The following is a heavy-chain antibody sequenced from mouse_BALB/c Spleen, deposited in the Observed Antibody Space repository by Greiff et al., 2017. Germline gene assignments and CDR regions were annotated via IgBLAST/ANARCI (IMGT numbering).Heavy chain of an antibody. CDR3: AKKEGPDYGHYYYAMDY. J-gene: IGHJ4*01. CDR2: IWSGGST. Sequence: QVQLQQSGPSLVQPSQSLSITCTVSGFSLTSYGVHWVRQSPGKGLEWLGVIWSGGSTDYNAAFMSRLSITKDNSKSQVFFKMNSLQADDTAIYYCAKKEGPDYGHYYYAMDYWGQGTSGTVSS. V-gene: IGHV2-5-1*01. D-gene: IGHD1-1*02. CDR1: GFSLTSYG.